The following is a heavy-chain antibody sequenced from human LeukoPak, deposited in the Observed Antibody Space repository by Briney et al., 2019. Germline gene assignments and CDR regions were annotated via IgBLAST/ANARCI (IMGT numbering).Heavy chain of an antibody. Sequence: GGSLRLSCAASGFTFSSYAMNWVRQAPGKGLEWVSTISGSGGSTYYADSVKGRFTISRDNSKNTLYLQMNSLRAEDTAVYYCAKALRVYFDWSRDYWGQGTLVTVSS. CDR3: AKALRVYFDWSRDY. V-gene: IGHV3-23*01. CDR2: ISGSGGST. J-gene: IGHJ4*02. CDR1: GFTFSSYA. D-gene: IGHD3-9*01.